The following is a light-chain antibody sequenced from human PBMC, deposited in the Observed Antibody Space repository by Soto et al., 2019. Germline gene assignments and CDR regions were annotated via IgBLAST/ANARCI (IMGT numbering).Light chain of an antibody. Sequence: EIVLTQTPGTLSLSPGDGATLSCRASQTLSRSQLAWYQQKPGQAPRLLIYGESSRATGISDRFSGGGSGTDFTLTISRLEPEDFAVYYCQQFGGARIFGGGTKVEIK. CDR1: QTLSRSQ. CDR3: QQFGGARI. J-gene: IGKJ4*01. V-gene: IGKV3-20*01. CDR2: GES.